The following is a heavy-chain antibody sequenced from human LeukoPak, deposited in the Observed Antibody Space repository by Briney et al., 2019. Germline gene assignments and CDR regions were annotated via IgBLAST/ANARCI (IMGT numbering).Heavy chain of an antibody. CDR2: INHNGNVN. D-gene: IGHD3-16*01. CDR3: VRGGGLDV. CDR1: GFPFSDHA. Sequence: GGSLRLSCAASGFPFSDHAMSWVRQAPGKGLEWVASINHNGNVNYYVDSVKGRFTISRDNAKNSLYLQMSNLRAEDTAVYFCVRGGGLDVWGQGATVTVSS. V-gene: IGHV3-7*03. J-gene: IGHJ6*02.